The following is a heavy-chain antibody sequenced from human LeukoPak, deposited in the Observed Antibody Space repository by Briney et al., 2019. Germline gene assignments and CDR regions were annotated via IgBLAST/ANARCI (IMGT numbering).Heavy chain of an antibody. J-gene: IGHJ4*02. CDR1: GYTFTGYY. V-gene: IGHV1-2*02. D-gene: IGHD2-15*01. Sequence: SVKVSCKASGYTFTGYYMHWVRQAPGQGLEWMGWINPNSGGTNYAQKFQGRVTMTRDTSISTAYMELSRLRSDDTAVYYCASFEVQLITVVAASQDYWAQGTLVTVSS. CDR3: ASFEVQLITVVAASQDY. CDR2: INPNSGGT.